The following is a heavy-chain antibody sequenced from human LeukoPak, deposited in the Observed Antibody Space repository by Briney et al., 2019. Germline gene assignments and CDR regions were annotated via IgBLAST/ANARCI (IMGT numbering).Heavy chain of an antibody. D-gene: IGHD6-13*01. CDR2: ISGSGGST. Sequence: PGGSLRLSCAASGFTFSSYAMSWVRQAPGKGLEWISAISGSGGSTYYADSVKGRFTISRDNSKNTLYLQMNSLRAEDTAVYYCAKGIAAAEYYFDYWGQGTLVTVSS. V-gene: IGHV3-23*01. J-gene: IGHJ4*02. CDR3: AKGIAAAEYYFDY. CDR1: GFTFSSYA.